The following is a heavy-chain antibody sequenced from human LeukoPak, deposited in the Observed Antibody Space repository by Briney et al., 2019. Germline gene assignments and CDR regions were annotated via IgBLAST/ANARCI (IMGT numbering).Heavy chain of an antibody. Sequence: GGSLRLSCAASGFTFSSYSMNWVRQAPGKGLEWVSVISYDGSNKYYADSVKGRFTISRDNSKNTLYLQMNGLRAEDTALYYCARDQYSWNYSDYWGQGTLVTVSS. CDR2: ISYDGSNK. J-gene: IGHJ4*02. CDR1: GFTFSSYS. CDR3: ARDQYSWNYSDY. D-gene: IGHD1-20*01. V-gene: IGHV3-30*03.